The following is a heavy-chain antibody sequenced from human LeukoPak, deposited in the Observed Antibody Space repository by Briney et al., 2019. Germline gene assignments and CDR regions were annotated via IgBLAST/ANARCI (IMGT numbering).Heavy chain of an antibody. CDR3: ARHSPSGWYFFDF. CDR2: IFTSGSA. Sequence: SETLSLTCSVSIDSISTYDWSWIRQPGAKGLEWLGQIFTSGSATYNSSLKSRLTMSVDKSKTQVSLKLISVTAADTAIYYCARHSPSGWYFFDFWGRRTLVTVSS. J-gene: IGHJ4*02. D-gene: IGHD6-19*01. CDR1: IDSISTYD. V-gene: IGHV4-4*07.